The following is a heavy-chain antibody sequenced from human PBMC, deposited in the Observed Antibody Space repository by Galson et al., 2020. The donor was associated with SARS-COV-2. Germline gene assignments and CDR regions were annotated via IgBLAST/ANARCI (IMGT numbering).Heavy chain of an antibody. CDR1: GFSLTTSGVG. V-gene: IGHV2-5*02. CDR2: IYWDDDE. Sequence: SGPTLVKPTQTLTLTCTFSGFSLTTSGVGVGWIRQPPGKALEWLAIIYWDDDERYSPSLKSRLTITKDTSKNQVVLTMTNMDPVDTATYYCGDRRSECDEGGDDGEFYCSALDVWGQGIRVTVSS. CDR3: GDRRSECDEGGDDGEFYCSALDV. D-gene: IGHD2-21*01. J-gene: IGHJ3*01.